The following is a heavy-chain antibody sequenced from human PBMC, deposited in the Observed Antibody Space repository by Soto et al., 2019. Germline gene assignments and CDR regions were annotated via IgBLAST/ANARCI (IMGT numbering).Heavy chain of an antibody. D-gene: IGHD3-10*01. Sequence: ASVKVSCKASGYTFTSYYMHWVRQAPGQGLEWMGIINPSGGSTSYAQKFQGRVTMTRDTSTSTVYMELSSLRSEDTAVYYCARDRYYGSGSYPNWFDPWGQGTLVTAPQ. V-gene: IGHV1-46*03. CDR2: INPSGGST. J-gene: IGHJ5*02. CDR1: GYTFTSYY. CDR3: ARDRYYGSGSYPNWFDP.